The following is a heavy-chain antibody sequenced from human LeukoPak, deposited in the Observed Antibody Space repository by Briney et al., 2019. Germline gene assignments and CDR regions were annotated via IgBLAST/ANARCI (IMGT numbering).Heavy chain of an antibody. Sequence: SETLSLTCAVSGGSISSGGYSWSWLRQPPGKGLEWIGYIYHSGSTYYNPSLKSRVTISVDRSKNQFSLKLSSVTAADTAVYYCARESGDLRAFDIWGQGTMVTVSS. D-gene: IGHD7-27*01. J-gene: IGHJ3*02. V-gene: IGHV4-30-2*01. CDR1: GGSISSGGYS. CDR2: IYHSGST. CDR3: ARESGDLRAFDI.